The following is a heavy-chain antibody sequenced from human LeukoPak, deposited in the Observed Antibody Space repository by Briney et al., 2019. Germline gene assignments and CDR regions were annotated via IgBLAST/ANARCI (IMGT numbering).Heavy chain of an antibody. V-gene: IGHV1-69*06. J-gene: IGHJ6*03. CDR2: IIPIFGTA. CDR1: GGTFSSYA. Sequence: EASVKVSCKASGGTFSSYAISWVRQAPGQGLEWMGGIIPIFGTANYAQKFQGRVTITADKSTSTAYMELSSLRSEDTAVYYCASLSRVSGSQCYYYYCMDVWGKGTTVTVSS. CDR3: ASLSRVSGSQCYYYYCMDV. D-gene: IGHD6-13*01.